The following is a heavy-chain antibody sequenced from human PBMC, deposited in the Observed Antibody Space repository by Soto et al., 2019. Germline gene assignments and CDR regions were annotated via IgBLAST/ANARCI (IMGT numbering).Heavy chain of an antibody. J-gene: IGHJ4*02. CDR2: ISWNSGSI. CDR1: GFTFDDYA. Sequence: QPGGSLRLSCAASGFTFDDYAMHWVRQAPGKGLEWVSGISWNSGSIGYADSVKGRFTISRDNAKNSLYLQMNSLRAEDTALYYCAKGSHPSSYYGSGNFDYWGQGTLVTVSS. CDR3: AKGSHPSSYYGSGNFDY. D-gene: IGHD3-10*01. V-gene: IGHV3-9*01.